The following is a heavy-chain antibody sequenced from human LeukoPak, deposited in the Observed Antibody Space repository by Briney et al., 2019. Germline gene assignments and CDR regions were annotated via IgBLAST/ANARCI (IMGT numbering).Heavy chain of an antibody. CDR1: GYTFTSYD. CDR3: ARKRITIFGVVSPFDY. CDR2: MNPNSGNT. D-gene: IGHD3-3*01. J-gene: IGHJ4*02. V-gene: IGHV1-8*01. Sequence: ASVKVSCKASGYTFTSYDINWVRQATGQGLEWMGWMNPNSGNTGYAQKFQGRVTMTRNTSISTACMELSSLRSEDTAVYYCARKRITIFGVVSPFDYWGQGTLVTVSS.